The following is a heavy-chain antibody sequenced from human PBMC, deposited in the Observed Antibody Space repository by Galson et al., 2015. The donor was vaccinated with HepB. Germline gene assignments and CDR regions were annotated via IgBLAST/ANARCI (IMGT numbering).Heavy chain of an antibody. CDR3: ASRAGCSGGSCYSNRAAFDI. V-gene: IGHV5-10-1*01. J-gene: IGHJ3*02. CDR2: IDPSDSYT. D-gene: IGHD2-15*01. Sequence: QSGAEVKKPGESPRISCKGSGYSFTSYWISWVRQMPGKSLEWMGRIDPSDSYTNYSPSFQGHVTISADKSISTAYLQWSSLKASDTAMYYCASRAGCSGGSCYSNRAAFDIWGQGTMVTVSS. CDR1: GYSFTSYW.